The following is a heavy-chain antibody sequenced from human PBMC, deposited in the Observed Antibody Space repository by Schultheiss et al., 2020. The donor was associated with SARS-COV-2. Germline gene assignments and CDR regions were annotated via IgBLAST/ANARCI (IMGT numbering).Heavy chain of an antibody. CDR3: AREGPRFRINWFDP. CDR2: ISSSGSTI. J-gene: IGHJ5*02. Sequence: GESLKISCAASGFTFSNSDMNWVHQAPGKGLEWVSYISSSGSTIYYADSVKGRFTISRDNAKNTLYLQMNSLRAEDTAVYYCAREGPRFRINWFDPWGQGTLVTVSS. D-gene: IGHD3-10*01. V-gene: IGHV3-48*04. CDR1: GFTFSNSD.